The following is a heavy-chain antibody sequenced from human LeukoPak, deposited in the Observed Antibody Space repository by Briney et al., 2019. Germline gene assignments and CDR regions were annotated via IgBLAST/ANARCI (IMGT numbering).Heavy chain of an antibody. J-gene: IGHJ5*02. Sequence: PSETLSLTCTVSGGSISSYYWSWIRQPPGKGLEWIGYIYYSGSTNYNPSLKSRVTISVDTSKNQFSLKLSSVTAADTAVYYRARDSGLGGVVTWFDPWGQGTLVTVSS. CDR3: ARDSGLGGVVTWFDP. CDR1: GGSISSYY. V-gene: IGHV4-59*01. CDR2: IYYSGST. D-gene: IGHD3-3*01.